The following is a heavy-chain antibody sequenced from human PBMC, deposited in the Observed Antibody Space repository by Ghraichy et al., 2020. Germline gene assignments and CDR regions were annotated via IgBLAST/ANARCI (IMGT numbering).Heavy chain of an antibody. CDR1: GFTFSSYS. CDR3: ARTRIGSPNLFDP. D-gene: IGHD2/OR15-2a*01. CDR2: ISSSSSYI. J-gene: IGHJ5*02. V-gene: IGHV3-21*01. Sequence: GGSLRLSCAASGFTFSSYSMNWVRQAPGKGLEWVSSISSSSSYIYYADSVKGRFTISRDNAKNSLYLQMNSLRAEDTAVYYCARTRIGSPNLFDPWGQGTLVTVSS.